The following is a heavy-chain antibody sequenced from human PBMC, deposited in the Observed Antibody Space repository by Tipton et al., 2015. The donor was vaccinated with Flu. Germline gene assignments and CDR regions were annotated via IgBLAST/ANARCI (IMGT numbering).Heavy chain of an antibody. Sequence: SLRLSCAASGFTFSSYAMSWVRQAPGKGLEWVSAISGSGGSTYYADSVKGRFTISRDNSKNTLYLQMNSLRAEDTAVYYCASRFPHSSSSANYFDYWGQGTLVTVSS. J-gene: IGHJ4*02. D-gene: IGHD6-6*01. CDR2: ISGSGGST. CDR3: ASRFPHSSSSANYFDY. CDR1: GFTFSSYA. V-gene: IGHV3-23*01.